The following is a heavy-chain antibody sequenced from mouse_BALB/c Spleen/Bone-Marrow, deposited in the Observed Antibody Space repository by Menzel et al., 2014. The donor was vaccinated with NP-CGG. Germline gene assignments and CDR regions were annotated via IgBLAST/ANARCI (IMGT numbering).Heavy chain of an antibody. CDR2: INPYNGGT. CDR3: ARDYYGFSYGFAY. D-gene: IGHD1-1*01. V-gene: IGHV1-25*01. Sequence: VQLKDSGPELVKPGASMKLSCKASGYSFTGYTMNWGKQSHGKNLERIGLINPYNGGTNYNQTFKGKATLTVDKSSSTAYRELLSLTSMDSAVYYCARDYYGFSYGFAYWGQGTLVTVSA. CDR1: GYSFTGYT. J-gene: IGHJ3*01.